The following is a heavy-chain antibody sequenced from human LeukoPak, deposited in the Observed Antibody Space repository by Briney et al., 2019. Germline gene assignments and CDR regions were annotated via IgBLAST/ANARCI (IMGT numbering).Heavy chain of an antibody. J-gene: IGHJ3*02. V-gene: IGHV3-74*01. CDR2: INSDGSST. CDR1: GFTFSSHW. D-gene: IGHD4-17*01. CDR3: AKHQDYGAFDI. Sequence: PGGSLRLSCAASGFTFSSHWMHWVRQVPGKGLVWVSRINSDGSSTTYADSVKGRFTISRDNVNNTLYLQMDSLRAEDTAVYYCAKHQDYGAFDIWGQGTMLTVSS.